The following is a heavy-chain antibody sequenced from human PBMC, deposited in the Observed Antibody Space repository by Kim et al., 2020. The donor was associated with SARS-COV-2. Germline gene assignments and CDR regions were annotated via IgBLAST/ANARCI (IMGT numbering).Heavy chain of an antibody. J-gene: IGHJ6*02. CDR3: ARDPRSSSWYQNYYYYYGMDV. D-gene: IGHD6-13*01. Sequence: SETLSLTCAVSGGSISSSNWWSWVRQPPGKGLEWIGEIYHSGSTNYNPSLKSRVTISVDKSKNQFSLKLSSVTAADTAVYYCARDPRSSSWYQNYYYYYGMDVWGQGTTVTVSS. CDR1: GGSISSSNW. CDR2: IYHSGST. V-gene: IGHV4-4*02.